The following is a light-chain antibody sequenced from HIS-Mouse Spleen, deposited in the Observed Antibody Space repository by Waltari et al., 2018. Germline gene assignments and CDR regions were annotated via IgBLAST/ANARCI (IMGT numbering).Light chain of an antibody. Sequence: QSALTKPPSVSGSPGPSVTISCTGTSSDVGRYNRVSWYQQPPGPAPNTMIYEVSNRPSGVPDRFSGSKSGNTASLTISGLQAEDEADYYCSPYTSSSTVFGTGTKVTVL. V-gene: IGLV2-18*02. CDR2: EVS. CDR3: SPYTSSSTV. J-gene: IGLJ1*01. CDR1: SSDVGRYNR.